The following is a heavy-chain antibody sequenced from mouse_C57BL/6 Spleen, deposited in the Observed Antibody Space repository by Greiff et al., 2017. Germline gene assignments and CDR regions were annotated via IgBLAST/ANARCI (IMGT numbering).Heavy chain of an antibody. CDR3: AREELGGRAY. CDR1: GFTFSSYA. D-gene: IGHD4-1*01. V-gene: IGHV5-4*01. Sequence: EVQLVESGGGLVKPGGSLKLSCAASGFTFSSYAMSWVRQTPEKRLEWVATISDGGSYTYYPDNVKGRFTISRDNAKNNLYLQMSHLKSEDTAMYYSAREELGGRAYWGQGTLVTVSA. CDR2: ISDGGSYT. J-gene: IGHJ3*01.